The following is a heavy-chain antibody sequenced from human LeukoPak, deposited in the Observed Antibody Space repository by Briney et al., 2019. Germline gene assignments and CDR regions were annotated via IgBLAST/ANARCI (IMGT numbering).Heavy chain of an antibody. V-gene: IGHV3-30*04. D-gene: IGHD6-19*01. CDR2: ISYDGSNK. Sequence: GRSLRLSCAASGFTFSSYAIHWVRQAPGKGLEWVAVISYDGSNKYYADSVKGRFTISRDNSKNTLYLQMNSLRAEDTAVYYCAKAHSSGWSTFDYWGQGTLVTVSS. CDR3: AKAHSSGWSTFDY. J-gene: IGHJ4*02. CDR1: GFTFSSYA.